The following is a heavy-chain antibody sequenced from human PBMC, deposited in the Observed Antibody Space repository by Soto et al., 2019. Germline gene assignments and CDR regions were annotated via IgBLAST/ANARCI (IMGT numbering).Heavy chain of an antibody. V-gene: IGHV1-18*01. CDR3: ARGSGGTMIVVVIGFDAFDI. CDR1: GYTFTSYG. CDR2: ISAYNGNT. Sequence: ASVKVSCKASGYTFTSYGISWVRQAPGQGLEWMGWISAYNGNTNYAQKLQGRVTMTTDTSTSTAYMELRSLRSDDTAVYYCARGSGGTMIVVVIGFDAFDIWGQGTMVTVSS. D-gene: IGHD3-22*01. J-gene: IGHJ3*02.